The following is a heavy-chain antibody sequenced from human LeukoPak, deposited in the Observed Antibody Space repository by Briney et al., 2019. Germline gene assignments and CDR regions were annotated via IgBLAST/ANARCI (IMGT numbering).Heavy chain of an antibody. D-gene: IGHD5-24*01. CDR2: INPSGGST. CDR3: ARDSGGMATIAYYFDY. V-gene: IGHV1-46*01. Sequence: ASVKVSCKASGYTFTSYYMYWVRQAPGQGLEWMGIINPSGGSTSYAQKFQGRVTMTRGTSTSTVYMELSSLRSEDTAVYYCARDSGGMATIAYYFDYWGQGTLVTVSS. CDR1: GYTFTSYY. J-gene: IGHJ4*02.